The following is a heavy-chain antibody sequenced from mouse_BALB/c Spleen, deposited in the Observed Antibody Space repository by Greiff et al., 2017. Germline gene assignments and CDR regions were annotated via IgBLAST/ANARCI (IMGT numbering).Heavy chain of an antibody. CDR1: GFTFSSYG. CDR3: ARPPYYGSSYEY. V-gene: IGHV5-6*01. D-gene: IGHD1-1*01. CDR2: ISSGGSYT. J-gene: IGHJ2*01. Sequence: EVQLVESGGDLVKPGGSLKLSCAASGFTFSSYGMSWVRQTPDKRLEWVATISSGGSYTYYPDSVKGRFPISRDNAKNTLYLQMSSLKSEDTAMYYCARPPYYGSSYEYWGQGTTLTVSS.